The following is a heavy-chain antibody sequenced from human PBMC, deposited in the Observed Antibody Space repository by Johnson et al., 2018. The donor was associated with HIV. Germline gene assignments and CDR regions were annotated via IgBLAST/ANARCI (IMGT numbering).Heavy chain of an antibody. D-gene: IGHD4-23*01. CDR2: IWYDGSNK. CDR3: ATQRAVVSANAFDI. CDR1: GFTFSSYG. V-gene: IGHV3-33*01. Sequence: VQLVESGGGVVQPGRSLRLSCAASGFTFSSYGMHWIRQAPGKGLEWVAVIWYDGSNKYYADSVKGRFTISRDNSKNTLYLQMNSLRAEDTAVYYCATQRAVVSANAFDIWGQGTMVTVSS. J-gene: IGHJ3*02.